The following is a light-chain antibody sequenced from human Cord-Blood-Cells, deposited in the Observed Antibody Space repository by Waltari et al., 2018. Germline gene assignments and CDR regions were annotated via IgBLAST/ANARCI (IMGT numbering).Light chain of an antibody. CDR3: QQRSNWPLT. J-gene: IGKJ4*01. Sequence: EIVLTQSPATLSLSPGERAPLSCRASQSVPSYLAWYQPKPGHAPRLLIYDASNRAHGIPARFSCSGYGTDFTLTISSLEPEDFAVYYCQQRSNWPLTFGGRTKVEIK. V-gene: IGKV3-11*01. CDR1: QSVPSY. CDR2: DAS.